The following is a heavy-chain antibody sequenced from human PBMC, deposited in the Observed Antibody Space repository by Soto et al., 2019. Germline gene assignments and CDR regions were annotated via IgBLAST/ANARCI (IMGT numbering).Heavy chain of an antibody. CDR2: VIPILGAS. J-gene: IGHJ4*02. Sequence: SVKVSCKASADTFTGYTVTWVRQAPGQGLEWVGRVIPILGASNFAQKFQGRVTISADKSTDTAYMVLTGLTSEDTAVYYCARSRGSYYSNLDYWGQGTLVTVSS. D-gene: IGHD3-10*01. CDR1: ADTFTGYT. CDR3: ARSRGSYYSNLDY. V-gene: IGHV1-69*08.